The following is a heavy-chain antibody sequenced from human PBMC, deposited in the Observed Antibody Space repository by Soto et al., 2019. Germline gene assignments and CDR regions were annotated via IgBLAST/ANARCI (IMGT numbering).Heavy chain of an antibody. D-gene: IGHD3-22*01. V-gene: IGHV3-30*18. Sequence: GGSLRLSCAASGFTFSSYGMHWVRQAPGKGLEWVAVISYDGSNKYYADSVKGRFTISRDNSKNTLYLQMNSLRAEDTAVYYCSKGYYDSSGPSAFDIWGQGTMVTVSS. J-gene: IGHJ3*02. CDR3: SKGYYDSSGPSAFDI. CDR1: GFTFSSYG. CDR2: ISYDGSNK.